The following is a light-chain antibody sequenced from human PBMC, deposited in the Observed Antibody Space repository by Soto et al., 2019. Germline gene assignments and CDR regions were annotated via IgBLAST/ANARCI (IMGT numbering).Light chain of an antibody. CDR1: SSDVGGYYY. J-gene: IGLJ3*02. CDR2: EVT. CDR3: SSYTTSTTLV. V-gene: IGLV2-14*01. Sequence: QPVLTQPASVSGSPGQTITISCTGTSSDVGGYYYVSWYQHHPGRVPKLLIYEVTNRPSGVSNRFSGSRSGNTASLTISGLQAEDEAHYYCSSYTTSTTLVFGGGTKLTVL.